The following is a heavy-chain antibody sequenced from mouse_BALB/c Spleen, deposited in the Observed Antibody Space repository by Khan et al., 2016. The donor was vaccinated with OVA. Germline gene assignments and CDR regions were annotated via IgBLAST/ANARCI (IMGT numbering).Heavy chain of an antibody. CDR3: TRSGDGGFAY. J-gene: IGHJ3*01. V-gene: IGHV1S81*02. D-gene: IGHD1-1*02. Sequence: VQLQQSGAELVKPGASVRLSCKSSGYTFTSYYLYWVKQRPGQGLEWIGDINPNNGGTNFNEKFKSKATLTVDKSSSTAYMQLSSLTSEDSAVYYWTRSGDGGFAYWGQGTLVTVSA. CDR2: INPNNGGT. CDR1: GYTFTSYY.